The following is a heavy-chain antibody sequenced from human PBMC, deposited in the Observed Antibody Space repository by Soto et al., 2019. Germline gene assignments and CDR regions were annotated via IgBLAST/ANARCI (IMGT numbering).Heavy chain of an antibody. Sequence: PGGSLRLSCAASGFTFSSYGMHWVRQAPGKGLEWVAVISYDGSNKYYADSVKGRFTISRDNSKNTLYLQMNSLRAEDTAVYYCAKLASGGNIVVVTAIPDYWGQGTLVTVSS. CDR3: AKLASGGNIVVVTAIPDY. J-gene: IGHJ4*02. CDR2: ISYDGSNK. D-gene: IGHD2-21*02. CDR1: GFTFSSYG. V-gene: IGHV3-30*18.